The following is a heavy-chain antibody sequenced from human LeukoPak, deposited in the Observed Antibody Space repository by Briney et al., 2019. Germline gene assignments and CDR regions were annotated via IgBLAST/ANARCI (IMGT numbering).Heavy chain of an antibody. CDR3: AKCLGIYWYFDL. Sequence: PGGSLRLSCAASGFTFSSYSMNWVRQAPGKGLEWVSSISSSSSYIYYADSVKGRFTISRDNAKNTLYLQMNSLRAEDTAVYYCAKCLGIYWYFDLWGRGTLVTVSS. CDR1: GFTFSSYS. CDR2: ISSSSSYI. V-gene: IGHV3-21*04. D-gene: IGHD7-27*01. J-gene: IGHJ2*01.